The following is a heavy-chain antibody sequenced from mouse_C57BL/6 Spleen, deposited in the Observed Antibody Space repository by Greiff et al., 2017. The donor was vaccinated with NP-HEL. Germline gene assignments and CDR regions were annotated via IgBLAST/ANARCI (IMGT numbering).Heavy chain of an antibody. CDR3: ARRRGSSYFDY. J-gene: IGHJ2*01. D-gene: IGHD1-1*01. V-gene: IGHV5-17*01. CDR2: ISSGSSTI. CDR1: GFTFSDYG. Sequence: EVQLVESGGGLVKPGGSLKLSCAASGFTFSDYGMHWVRQAPEKGLEWVAYISSGSSTIYYADIVKGRFTISRDNAKNTLFLQMTSLRSEDTAMYYCARRRGSSYFDYWGQGTTLTVSS.